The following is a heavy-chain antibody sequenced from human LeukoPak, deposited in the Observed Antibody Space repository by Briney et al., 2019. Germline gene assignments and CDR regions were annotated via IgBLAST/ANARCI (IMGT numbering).Heavy chain of an antibody. J-gene: IGHJ4*02. Sequence: GGSLRLSCAASGFTFSSYSMNWVRQAPGKGLEWVSYISSSSSTIYYADSVKGRFTISRDNAKNSLYLQMNSLRDEDTAVYFCARNRGATGFYWVDYWGQGTLVSVSS. CDR3: ARNRGATGFYWVDY. CDR1: GFTFSSYS. D-gene: IGHD3-9*01. CDR2: ISSSSSTI. V-gene: IGHV3-48*02.